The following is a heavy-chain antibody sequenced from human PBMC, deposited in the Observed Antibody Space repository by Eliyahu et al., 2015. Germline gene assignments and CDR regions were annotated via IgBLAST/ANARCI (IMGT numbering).Heavy chain of an antibody. CDR3: ARSLRGSGMVGATWPSLEDAFDL. Sequence: QVQLVQSAAEVQKPGASVRVSCRASHNNFSNYGXHWVRQAPGQGLEWMGWISGYNGATYYAQTIEGRVTMTTDTSSTTAYMDLRSLISADTATYFCARSLRGSGMVGATWPSLEDAFDLWGQGTAVTVS. CDR2: ISGYNGAT. CDR1: HNNFSNYG. J-gene: IGHJ3*01. V-gene: IGHV1-18*01. D-gene: IGHD1-26*01.